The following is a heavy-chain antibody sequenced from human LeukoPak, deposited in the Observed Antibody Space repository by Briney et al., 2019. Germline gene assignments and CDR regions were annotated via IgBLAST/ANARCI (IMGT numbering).Heavy chain of an antibody. Sequence: GASVKVSCKASGGTFSSYAISWVRQAPGQGLEWMGRIIPILGIANYAQKFQGRVTITADKSTSTAYMELSSLRSDDTAVYYCARDSSTYDYVWGSYRYTFDYWGQGTLVTVSS. CDR2: IIPILGIA. CDR1: GGTFSSYA. CDR3: ARDSSTYDYVWGSYRYTFDY. D-gene: IGHD3-16*02. J-gene: IGHJ4*02. V-gene: IGHV1-69*04.